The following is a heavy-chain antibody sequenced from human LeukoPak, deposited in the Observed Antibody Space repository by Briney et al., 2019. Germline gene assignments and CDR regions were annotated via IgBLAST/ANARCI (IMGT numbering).Heavy chain of an antibody. Sequence: GGSLRLSCAASGFTFSSYEMNWVRQAPGKGLEWVSYISSSGSTIYYADSVKGRFTISRDNAKNSLYLQMNSLRAEDTAVYYCARVRDSGSEYYMDVWGKGTTVTVSS. CDR1: GFTFSSYE. D-gene: IGHD3-10*01. CDR2: ISSSGSTI. CDR3: ARVRDSGSEYYMDV. V-gene: IGHV3-48*03. J-gene: IGHJ6*03.